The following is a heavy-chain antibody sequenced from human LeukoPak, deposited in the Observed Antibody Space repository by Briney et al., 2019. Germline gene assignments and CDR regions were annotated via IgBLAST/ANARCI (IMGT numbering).Heavy chain of an antibody. Sequence: ASPKVSCKASGYTLTSYDINWVRQATGQGLEWMGWMNPNSGKTGYAKKFQGRVPMTRNTPISTAYMELSSLRSEDTAVYYCARASGEAVTTYPYYYYGMDVWGQGTTVTDCS. D-gene: IGHD4-17*01. CDR2: MNPNSGKT. J-gene: IGHJ6*01. CDR3: ARASGEAVTTYPYYYYGMDV. CDR1: GYTLTSYD. V-gene: IGHV1-8*01.